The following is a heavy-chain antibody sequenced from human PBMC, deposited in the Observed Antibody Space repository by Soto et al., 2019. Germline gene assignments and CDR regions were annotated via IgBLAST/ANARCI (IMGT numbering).Heavy chain of an antibody. Sequence: QVQLVQSGAEVKKPGASVKFSCQASGYPSTNYAISWVRQAPGQGLEWMGWISASTRNTDQAQNFQGRDTMTIETSTNTANMELRSLRSDDTAVYYCARCYCSVGSCYACWHFDLWGRGTLVTVSS. V-gene: IGHV1-18*01. D-gene: IGHD2-15*01. J-gene: IGHJ2*01. CDR2: ISASTRNT. CDR1: GYPSTNYA. CDR3: ARCYCSVGSCYACWHFDL.